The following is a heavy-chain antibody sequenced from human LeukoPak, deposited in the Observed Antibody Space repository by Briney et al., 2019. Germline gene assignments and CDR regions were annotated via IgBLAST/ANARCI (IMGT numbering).Heavy chain of an antibody. D-gene: IGHD3-3*01. CDR2: IRDSGNGT. V-gene: IGHV3-23*01. CDR3: AKWAYYDFWSGHYKSHFDS. Sequence: GGSLRLSCAASGFTFSSYAMTWVRQAPGKGLECVSSIRDSGNGTDYADSVKGRFTVSRDNSKNTLYLHMNILSAEDTAVYYCAKWAYYDFWSGHYKSHFDSWGQGTLVTVSP. CDR1: GFTFSSYA. J-gene: IGHJ4*02.